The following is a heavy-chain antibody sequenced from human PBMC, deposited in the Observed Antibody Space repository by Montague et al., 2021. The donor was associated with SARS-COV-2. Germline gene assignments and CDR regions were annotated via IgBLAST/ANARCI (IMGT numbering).Heavy chain of an antibody. CDR1: GGSISGYY. D-gene: IGHD3-22*01. CDR2: VYHTGST. Sequence: SETLSLTCTVSGGSISGYYWSWFRQPPGKGLEWIGYVYHTGSTNYNPSLKSRVTLSIDTSKNQFSLNLTSVTAADTAVYYCVREKYYFDDSGSKWGQGTLVTV. V-gene: IGHV4-59*01. J-gene: IGHJ4*02. CDR3: VREKYYFDDSGSK.